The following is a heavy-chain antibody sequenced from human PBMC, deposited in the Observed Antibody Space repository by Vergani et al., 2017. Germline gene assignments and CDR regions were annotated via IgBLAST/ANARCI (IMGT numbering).Heavy chain of an antibody. Sequence: EVQLLESGGGLVQPGGSLRLSCAASGFTFSSYAMSWVRQAQGKGLEWVSAISGSGGSTYYADSVKGRFTISRDNSKNTLYLQMNSLRAEETAVYYCAKNYCSSTSCQYYYYYYMDVWGKGTTVTVSS. CDR1: GFTFSSYA. CDR2: ISGSGGST. V-gene: IGHV3-23*01. CDR3: AKNYCSSTSCQYYYYYYMDV. D-gene: IGHD2-2*01. J-gene: IGHJ6*03.